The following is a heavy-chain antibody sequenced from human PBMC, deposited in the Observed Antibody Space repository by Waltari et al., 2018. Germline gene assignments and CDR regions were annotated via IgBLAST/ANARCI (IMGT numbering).Heavy chain of an antibody. Sequence: EVQLLESGGGLVQPGGSLSLSCAASGFTFSNSAMSWVRQAPGKGLEWVSAISGSGDNTFYVDSVKGRFTISRDNSKNTLYLQMNSLRAEDTAVYYCAKHLTLVRGIGPYFDYWGQGTLVTVSS. CDR1: GFTFSNSA. J-gene: IGHJ4*02. V-gene: IGHV3-23*01. CDR2: ISGSGDNT. CDR3: AKHLTLVRGIGPYFDY. D-gene: IGHD3-10*01.